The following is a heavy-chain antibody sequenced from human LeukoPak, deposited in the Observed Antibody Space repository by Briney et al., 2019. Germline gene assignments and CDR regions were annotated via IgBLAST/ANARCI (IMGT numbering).Heavy chain of an antibody. CDR1: GFTFSSYS. CDR2: ISWDGGST. V-gene: IGHV3-43D*03. J-gene: IGHJ4*02. D-gene: IGHD6-13*01. Sequence: PGGSLRLSCAASGFTFSSYSMNWVRQAPGKGLEWVSLISWDGGSTYYADSVKGRFTISRDNSKNSLYLQMNSLRAEDTALYYCAKDIAAAAGIDYWGQGTLVTVSS. CDR3: AKDIAAAAGIDY.